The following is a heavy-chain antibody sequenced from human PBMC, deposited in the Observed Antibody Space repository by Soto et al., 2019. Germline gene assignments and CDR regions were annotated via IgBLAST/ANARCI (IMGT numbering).Heavy chain of an antibody. J-gene: IGHJ4*02. CDR1: AFNFGNFG. Sequence: GGSLRLSCVASAFNFGNFGMHWVRQAPGKGLEWLTVISNDENIKQDSVRGRFAIARDNSKNTLYLHLTSLRAEDTAIYYCARGLSGVLDYWGQGTMVTFSS. D-gene: IGHD6-19*01. V-gene: IGHV3-33*01. CDR3: ARGLSGVLDY. CDR2: ISNDENIK.